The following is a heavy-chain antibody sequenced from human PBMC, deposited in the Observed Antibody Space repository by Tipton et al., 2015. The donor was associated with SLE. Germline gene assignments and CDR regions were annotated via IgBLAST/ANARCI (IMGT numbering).Heavy chain of an antibody. D-gene: IGHD3-16*01. J-gene: IGHJ6*02. CDR1: GGSISSFY. CDR2: MYYSGST. Sequence: GLVKPSETLSLSCTVSGGSISSFYWSWIRQPPGKGLEWIGYMYYSGSTNYNPSLKSRVTIFVGTSKSQIFLKMSSVTAADTAVYYCARDSLNWGSYYHGMDVWGQGTTVTVSS. CDR3: ARDSLNWGSYYHGMDV. V-gene: IGHV4-59*01.